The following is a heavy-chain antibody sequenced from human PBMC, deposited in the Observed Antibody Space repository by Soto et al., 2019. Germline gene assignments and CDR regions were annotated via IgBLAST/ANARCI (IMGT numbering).Heavy chain of an antibody. Sequence: NPSETLSLTCTVSGGSISGYYWSWVRQPPGKGLEWIGYIYYSGSTNYNPSLKSRVTISVDTSKSQFSLKLSSVTAADTAVYYCAREKRDYDFWSGPQYRAPPYGMDVCGQGPTLTLSS. CDR1: GGSISGYY. CDR3: AREKRDYDFWSGPQYRAPPYGMDV. J-gene: IGHJ6*02. D-gene: IGHD3-3*01. V-gene: IGHV4-59*01. CDR2: IYYSGST.